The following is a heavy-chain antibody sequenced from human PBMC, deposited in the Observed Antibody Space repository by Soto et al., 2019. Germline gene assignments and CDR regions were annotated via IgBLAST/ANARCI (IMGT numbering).Heavy chain of an antibody. V-gene: IGHV1-18*01. J-gene: IGHJ6*03. CDR1: GYTFTSYG. CDR2: ISAYNGNT. D-gene: IGHD2-2*01. Sequence: ASVKVSCKASGYTFTSYGISWVRQAPGQGLEWMGWISAYNGNTNYAQKIQGRVTMTPDTSTSTAYMELRSLKSDDTAVYYCATGYCSSTSCSFPRYYYYMDVWGKGTTVTVSS. CDR3: ATGYCSSTSCSFPRYYYYMDV.